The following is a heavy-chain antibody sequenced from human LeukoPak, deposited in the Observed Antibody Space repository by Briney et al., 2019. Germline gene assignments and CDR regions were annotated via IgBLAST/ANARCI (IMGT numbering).Heavy chain of an antibody. CDR3: ARAVAAHFVY. D-gene: IGHD6-19*01. V-gene: IGHV1-3*04. J-gene: IGHJ4*02. Sequence: ASVKVSCKSAGYTFTSYALYWVRQAPGQGLERVGWINTGNGNTNYSQKFQGRVTIARDTAASTAYMEVSSLRSEDTAVYCCARAVAAHFVYWGQGTLVTVSS. CDR2: INTGNGNT. CDR1: GYTFTSYA.